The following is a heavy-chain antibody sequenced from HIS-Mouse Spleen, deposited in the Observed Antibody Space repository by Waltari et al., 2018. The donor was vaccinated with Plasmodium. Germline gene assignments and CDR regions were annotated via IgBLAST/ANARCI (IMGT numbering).Heavy chain of an antibody. Sequence: QVQLQQWGAGLLKPSETLSLTCAVYGGSFSGYYWSWIRQPPGKGLEWIGEINHSGSTNYNPSLKSRVTMSVDTSKNQFSLKLSSVTAADTAVYYCASSGSGSYYYWGQGTLVTVSS. CDR2: INHSGST. J-gene: IGHJ4*02. CDR3: ASSGSGSYYY. D-gene: IGHD3-10*01. V-gene: IGHV4-34*01. CDR1: GGSFSGYY.